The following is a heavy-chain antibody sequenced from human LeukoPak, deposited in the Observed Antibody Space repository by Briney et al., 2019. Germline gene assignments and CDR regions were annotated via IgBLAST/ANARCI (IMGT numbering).Heavy chain of an antibody. CDR1: GFIFSSYA. J-gene: IGHJ4*02. CDR3: ARDPRGSPYYFDY. CDR2: ISYDGTNK. V-gene: IGHV3-30-3*01. D-gene: IGHD1-26*01. Sequence: GGSLRLSCAASGFIFSSYAMHWVRQAPGKGLEWVAVISYDGTNKNYADSVKGRFTISRDNSKNTVYLQMNSLRVEDAAVYYCARDPRGSPYYFDYWGQGTLVTVSS.